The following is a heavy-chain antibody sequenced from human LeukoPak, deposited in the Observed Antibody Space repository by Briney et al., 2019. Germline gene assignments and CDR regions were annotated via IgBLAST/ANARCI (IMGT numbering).Heavy chain of an antibody. D-gene: IGHD5-24*01. V-gene: IGHV4-59*01. CDR2: IYYSGST. CDR1: GGSISSYY. CDR3: ARYAEMATIYNWFDP. Sequence: SETLSLTCTVSGGSISSYYWSWIRQPPGKGLEWSGYIYYSGSTNYNPSLKSRVTISVDTSKNQFSLKLSSVTAADTAVYYCARYAEMATIYNWFDPWGQGTLVTVSS. J-gene: IGHJ5*02.